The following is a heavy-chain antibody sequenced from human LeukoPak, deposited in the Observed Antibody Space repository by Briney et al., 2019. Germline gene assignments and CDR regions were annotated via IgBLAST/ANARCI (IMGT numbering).Heavy chain of an antibody. V-gene: IGHV3-23*01. CDR1: GFTFSSYA. CDR3: AKSVGIIRRGAFDI. J-gene: IGHJ3*02. CDR2: ISGSAATI. D-gene: IGHD3-10*01. Sequence: PGGSLRLSCAASGFTFSSYAMSWVRQAPGKGLEWASGISGSAATIYYADSAKGRFTISRDNSKNRLYLQMNSLRVDDTAVYYCAKSVGIIRRGAFDIWGQGTMVTVSS.